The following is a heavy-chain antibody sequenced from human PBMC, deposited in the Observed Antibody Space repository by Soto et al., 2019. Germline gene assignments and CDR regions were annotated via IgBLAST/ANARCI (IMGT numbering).Heavy chain of an antibody. CDR3: ARDAPGYSYGLNWFDP. J-gene: IGHJ5*02. D-gene: IGHD5-18*01. CDR1: GDSVSSNSAA. V-gene: IGHV6-1*01. Sequence: PSQTLSLTCAISGDSVSSNSAAWNWIRQSPSRGLEWLGRTYYRSKWYNDYAVSVESRITINPDTSKNQFSLQLNSVTPEDTAVYYCARDAPGYSYGLNWFDPWGQGTLVTVSS. CDR2: TYYRSKWYN.